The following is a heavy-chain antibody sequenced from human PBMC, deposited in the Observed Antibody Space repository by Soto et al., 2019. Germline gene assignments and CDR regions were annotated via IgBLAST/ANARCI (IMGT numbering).Heavy chain of an antibody. J-gene: IGHJ4*02. CDR3: ASSYGSGYRAFDY. D-gene: IGHD3-10*01. CDR2: VNPIVSMS. CDR1: GDTFNFYS. Sequence: QVQLVQSGAEVKRLGSSVKVSCKASGDTFNFYSINWVRQAPGLGLEWMGRVNPIVSMSNYAQKFQGRVTXTXDXXTSTAYMELSSLRSEDTAIYYCASSYGSGYRAFDYWGQGALVTVSS. V-gene: IGHV1-69*02.